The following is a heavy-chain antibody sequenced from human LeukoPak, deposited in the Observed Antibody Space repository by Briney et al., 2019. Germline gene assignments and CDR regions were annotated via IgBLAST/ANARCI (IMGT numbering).Heavy chain of an antibody. V-gene: IGHV1-46*01. D-gene: IGHD4-17*01. Sequence: ASVKVSCKASGYTITGYYMHWVRQAPGQGLEWMGIINPSGGSTSYAQKFQGRVTMTRDTSTSTVYMELSSLRSEDTAVYYCARDPHDDYGVVDAFDIWGQGTMVTVSS. CDR2: INPSGGST. CDR3: ARDPHDDYGVVDAFDI. CDR1: GYTITGYY. J-gene: IGHJ3*02.